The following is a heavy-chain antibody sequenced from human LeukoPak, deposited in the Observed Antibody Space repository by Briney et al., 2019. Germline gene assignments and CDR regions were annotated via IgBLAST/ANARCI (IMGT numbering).Heavy chain of an antibody. Sequence: GGSLRLSCAASGFTFSSYAMSWVRQAPGKGLEWVSAISGSGGSTYYADSVKGRFTISRDNSKNTLYLQMNSLRAEDTAVYHCAKDDVYYDSFDYWGQGTLVTVSS. CDR2: ISGSGGST. CDR3: AKDDVYYDSFDY. V-gene: IGHV3-23*01. J-gene: IGHJ4*02. D-gene: IGHD3-22*01. CDR1: GFTFSSYA.